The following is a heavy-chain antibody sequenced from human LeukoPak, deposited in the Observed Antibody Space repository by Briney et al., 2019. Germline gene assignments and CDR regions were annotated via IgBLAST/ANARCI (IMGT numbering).Heavy chain of an antibody. V-gene: IGHV1-69*13. Sequence: WASVKVSCKASGGTFSSYAISWVRQAPGQGLEWMGGIIPIFGTANYAQKFQGRVTITAEESTSTAYMELSSLRNEDTAVYYCARHCDREYSGYDEFDYWGQGTLVTVSS. J-gene: IGHJ4*02. D-gene: IGHD5-12*01. CDR3: ARHCDREYSGYDEFDY. CDR1: GGTFSSYA. CDR2: IIPIFGTA.